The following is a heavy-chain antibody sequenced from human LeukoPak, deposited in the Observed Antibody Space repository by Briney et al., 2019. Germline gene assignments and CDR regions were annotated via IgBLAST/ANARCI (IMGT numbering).Heavy chain of an antibody. CDR2: ISGSGGST. D-gene: IGHD3-22*01. J-gene: IGHJ3*02. Sequence: GGSLRLSCAASGFTFSSYAMSWVRQAPGKGLEWVSAISGSGGSTYYADSVKGRFTISRDNPKNSLYLQMNSLRAEDTAVYYCAKDRDYYDSGAPAFDIWGQGTMVTVSS. CDR1: GFTFSSYA. V-gene: IGHV3-23*01. CDR3: AKDRDYYDSGAPAFDI.